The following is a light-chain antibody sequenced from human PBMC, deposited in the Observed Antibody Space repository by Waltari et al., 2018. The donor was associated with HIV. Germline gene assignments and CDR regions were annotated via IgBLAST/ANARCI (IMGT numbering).Light chain of an antibody. J-gene: IGKJ2*01. Sequence: DIVMTQTPASLSVTPGKPASFSCNSSQSLKHTDGKTYWYWYLQRPGQSPQVLIYEVSKRYTGVPDRFSGSGSGTHFTLKIARVEAEDVGSYYCMQSLHLLYTFGQGTKLEIK. CDR3: MQSLHLLYT. V-gene: IGKV2D-29*02. CDR1: QSLKHTDGKTY. CDR2: EVS.